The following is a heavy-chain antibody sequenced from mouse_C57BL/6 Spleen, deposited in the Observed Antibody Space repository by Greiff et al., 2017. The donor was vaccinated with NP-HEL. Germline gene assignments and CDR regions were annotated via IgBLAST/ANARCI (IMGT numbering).Heavy chain of an antibody. CDR2: IDPANGNT. Sequence: EVKLVESVAELVRPGASVKLSCTASGFNIKNTYMHWVKQRPEQGLEWIGRIDPANGNTKYAPKFQGKATITADTSSNTAYLQLSSLTSEDTAIYYCAKADYDDGWFAYWGQGTLVTVSA. J-gene: IGHJ3*01. CDR3: AKADYDDGWFAY. V-gene: IGHV14-3*01. CDR1: GFNIKNTY. D-gene: IGHD2-4*01.